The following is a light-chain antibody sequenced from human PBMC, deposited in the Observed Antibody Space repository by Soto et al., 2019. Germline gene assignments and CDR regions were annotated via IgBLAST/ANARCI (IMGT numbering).Light chain of an antibody. CDR3: QQYGSSPPWT. Sequence: EIVLTQSPGTLSLSPGERATLSCRASQSVSSSYLAWYQQKPGQAPRLLIYGASSRATGIPDRFSGSDSGTNYTLTISRLEPEDVSVNYCQQYGSSPPWTFGQGTKVEIK. J-gene: IGKJ1*01. V-gene: IGKV3-20*01. CDR2: GAS. CDR1: QSVSSSY.